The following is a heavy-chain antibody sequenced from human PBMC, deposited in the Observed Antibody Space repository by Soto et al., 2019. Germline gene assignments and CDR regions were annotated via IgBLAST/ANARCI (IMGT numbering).Heavy chain of an antibody. D-gene: IGHD2-21*01. J-gene: IGHJ4*02. V-gene: IGHV3-9*01. CDR1: GFIFEDYD. Sequence: EVQLVESGGGLAQPGRSLRLSCVASGFIFEDYDMHWVRQVPGKGLEWVSSITSNSDAIKDADTVKGRFTLSRDNAKNSMYLEMNSLRVEDTAFYFCVKGTFSRSKVIFDYWGQGTLVTVSS. CDR2: ITSNSDAI. CDR3: VKGTFSRSKVIFDY.